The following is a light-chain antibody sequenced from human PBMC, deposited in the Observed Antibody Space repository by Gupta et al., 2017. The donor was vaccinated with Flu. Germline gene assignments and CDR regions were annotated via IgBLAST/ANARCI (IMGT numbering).Light chain of an antibody. J-gene: IGKJ1*01. CDR1: QSLQYSDGNAY. V-gene: IGKV2-30*01. Sequence: DVVLTQFPLSLPVTLGQAASISCRSSQSLQYSDGNAYVNWFHQRPGQSPRRLLDQVSRRDAEVPDRFSGSGSGTDFTVRISRVEAEDVGVYYCMQGTHWPATFGPGTRVEVK. CDR3: MQGTHWPAT. CDR2: QVS.